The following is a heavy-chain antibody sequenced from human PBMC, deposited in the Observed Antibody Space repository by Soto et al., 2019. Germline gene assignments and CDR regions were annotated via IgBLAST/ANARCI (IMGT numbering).Heavy chain of an antibody. V-gene: IGHV1-18*01. CDR3: STDLITYYASSGYYYRY. CDR2: ISAYNGNT. D-gene: IGHD3-22*01. J-gene: IGHJ4*02. Sequence: GLEWMGWISAYNGNTNYAQKLQGRVTMTTDTSTDTAYMELSSLRSEDTAVYYCSTDLITYYASSGYYYRYWGEPILVSVSS.